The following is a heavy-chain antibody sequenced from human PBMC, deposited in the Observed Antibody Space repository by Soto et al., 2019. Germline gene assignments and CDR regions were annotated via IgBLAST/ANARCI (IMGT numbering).Heavy chain of an antibody. CDR2: ITGSGDYT. V-gene: IGHV3-23*01. CDR1: GFTFSSYS. D-gene: IGHD3-22*01. Sequence: HPGGSLRLSCAASGFTFSSYSMNWVRQAPGKGLEWVSSITGSGDYTYYADSVKGRFTISRDNSKNTLYLQMNSLRAEDTAVYYCAKARYYDSTGYLYYFDYWGQGTLVTVSS. CDR3: AKARYYDSTGYLYYFDY. J-gene: IGHJ4*02.